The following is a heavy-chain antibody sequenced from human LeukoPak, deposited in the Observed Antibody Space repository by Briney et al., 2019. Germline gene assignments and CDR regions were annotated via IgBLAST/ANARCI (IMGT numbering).Heavy chain of an antibody. CDR3: ARDRSSYAKGHYDY. CDR1: GGSISSNNYY. Sequence: SDTLSLTCTVSGGSISSNNYYWAWIRQPPGKGLEWIGSIYSSGSASYNPSLKSRVSIVLDTPKNQFSLKVTSVTAADTAVYYCARDRSSYAKGHYDYWGQGTLVTVSS. D-gene: IGHD6-6*01. J-gene: IGHJ4*01. V-gene: IGHV4-39*07. CDR2: IYSSGSA.